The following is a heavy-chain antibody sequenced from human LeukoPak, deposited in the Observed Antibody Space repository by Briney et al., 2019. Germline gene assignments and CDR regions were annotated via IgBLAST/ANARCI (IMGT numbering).Heavy chain of an antibody. CDR3: AREGMTN. CDR1: GFTFSSYG. CDR2: IRYDGSNK. Sequence: GGSLRLSCAASGFTFSSYGMHWVRQAPGKGLEWVAFIRYDGSNKYYADSVKGRFTISRDNSKNTLYLQMSSLRVEDTAVYYCAREGMTNWGQGTLVTVSS. D-gene: IGHD1-20*01. V-gene: IGHV3-30*02. J-gene: IGHJ4*02.